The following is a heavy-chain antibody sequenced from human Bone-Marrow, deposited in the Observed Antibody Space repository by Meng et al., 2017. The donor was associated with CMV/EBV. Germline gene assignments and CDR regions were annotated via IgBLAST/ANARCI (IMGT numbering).Heavy chain of an antibody. CDR3: ASEEGSGRAPFDY. D-gene: IGHD3-10*01. J-gene: IGHJ4*02. V-gene: IGHV1-69*05. CDR2: IIPIFGTA. Sequence: SVKVSCKASGGTFSSYAISWVRQAPGQGLEWMGGIIPIFGTANYAQKFQGRVTITTDKSTSTAYMELSSLRSEDTAVYYCASEEGSGRAPFDYWGQGTLVTVSS. CDR1: GGTFSSYA.